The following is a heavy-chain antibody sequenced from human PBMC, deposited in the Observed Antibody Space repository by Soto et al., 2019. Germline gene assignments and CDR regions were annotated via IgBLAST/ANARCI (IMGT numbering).Heavy chain of an antibody. CDR3: ARPYSSTWKAFDI. CDR1: GYSFTTYW. V-gene: IGHV5-51*01. J-gene: IGHJ3*02. Sequence: PGESLKISCKGTGYSFTTYWIGWVRQIPGKGLQWMGIIYPADSNIRYSPSFQGQITISADKSISTAYLQWSSLKASDTAMYYCARPYSSTWKAFDIWGQGTMVTVSS. D-gene: IGHD6-13*01. CDR2: IYPADSNI.